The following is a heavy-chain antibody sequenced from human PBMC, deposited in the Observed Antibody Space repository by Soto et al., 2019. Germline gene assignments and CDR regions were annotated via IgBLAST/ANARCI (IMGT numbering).Heavy chain of an antibody. J-gene: IGHJ6*02. CDR2: IIAISGTA. CDR3: ARSHGSSTSLEIYYYYYGMDV. D-gene: IGHD2-2*01. Sequence: QVQLVQSGAEVKKPGSSVKISCKASGGTFSSYAISWVRQAPGQGLEWMGGIIAISGTANYAQKFQGRVTITADESTSTAYMELSSLRSEDTAVYYCARSHGSSTSLEIYYYYYGMDVWGQGTTVTVSS. CDR1: GGTFSSYA. V-gene: IGHV1-69*01.